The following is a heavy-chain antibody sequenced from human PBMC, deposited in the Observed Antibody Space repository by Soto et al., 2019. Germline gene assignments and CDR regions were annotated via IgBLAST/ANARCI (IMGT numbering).Heavy chain of an antibody. CDR1: GGSVSSGSYY. Sequence: SETLSFTCTVSGGSVSSGSYYWSWIRQPPGKGLEWIGYIYYSGSTNYNPSLKSRVTISVDTSKNQFSLKLSSVTAADTAVYYCARTVAGWFDPWGQGTLVTVSS. D-gene: IGHD6-19*01. CDR3: ARTVAGWFDP. J-gene: IGHJ5*02. CDR2: IYYSGST. V-gene: IGHV4-61*01.